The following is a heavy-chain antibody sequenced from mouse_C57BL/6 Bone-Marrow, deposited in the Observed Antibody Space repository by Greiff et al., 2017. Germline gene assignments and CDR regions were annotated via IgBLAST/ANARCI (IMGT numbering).Heavy chain of an antibody. D-gene: IGHD1-1*02. Sequence: EVQLQQSGPVLVKPGASVKMSCKASGYTFTDYYMNWVKQSHGKSLEWIGVINPYNGGTSSNQKFQAKATLTADKSSSTAYMQLNSLTSEDSAVYYGAREGGSFAYWSQGTLVTVSA. CDR1: GYTFTDYY. CDR3: AREGGSFAY. V-gene: IGHV1-19*01. J-gene: IGHJ3*01. CDR2: INPYNGGT.